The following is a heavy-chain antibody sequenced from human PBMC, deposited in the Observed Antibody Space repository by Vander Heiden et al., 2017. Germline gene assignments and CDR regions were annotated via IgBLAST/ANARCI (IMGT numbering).Heavy chain of an antibody. CDR2: IYYNGIT. CDR3: ARHRVGSTDAFDI. D-gene: IGHD1-26*01. Sequence: QVQLQESGPGLVKPSETLSLNCTVPGGSIRSTSFYWGWIRQPPGKGLEWIGSIYYNGITYDKPSLKSRVTVSLDTSKNQFSVSLSSVTAADTAVYYCARHRVGSTDAFDIWGQGTLVTVSS. CDR1: GGSIRSTSFY. J-gene: IGHJ3*02. V-gene: IGHV4-39*01.